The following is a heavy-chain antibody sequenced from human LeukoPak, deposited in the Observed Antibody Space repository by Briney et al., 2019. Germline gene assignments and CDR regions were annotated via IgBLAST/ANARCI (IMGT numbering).Heavy chain of an antibody. J-gene: IGHJ4*02. V-gene: IGHV1-2*06. Sequence: ASVKVSCKVSGYTFTGYYMHWVRQAPGQGLEWMGRNNPNSGGTNYAQKFQGRVTMTRDTSISTAYMELSRLRSDDTAVYYCARDRETYGSGSYYIDYWGQGTLVTVSS. D-gene: IGHD3-10*01. CDR1: GYTFTGYY. CDR3: ARDRETYGSGSYYIDY. CDR2: NNPNSGGT.